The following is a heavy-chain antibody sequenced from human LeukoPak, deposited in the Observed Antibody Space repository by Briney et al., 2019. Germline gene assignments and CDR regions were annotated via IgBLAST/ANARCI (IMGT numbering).Heavy chain of an antibody. CDR2: ISYDGSNK. V-gene: IGHV3-30*03. CDR3: ARTTYGDYGPSDY. Sequence: PGRSLRLSCAASGFTFSSYGMHWVRQAPGKGLEWVAVISYDGSNKYYADSVKGRFTVSRDNSKNTLYLQMNSLRAEDTAVYYCARTTYGDYGPSDYWGQGTLVTVSS. CDR1: GFTFSSYG. D-gene: IGHD4-17*01. J-gene: IGHJ4*02.